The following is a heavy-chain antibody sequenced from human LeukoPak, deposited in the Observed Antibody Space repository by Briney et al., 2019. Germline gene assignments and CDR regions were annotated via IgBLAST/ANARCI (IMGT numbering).Heavy chain of an antibody. Sequence: PGGSPRLSCAASGFTFSSCAMNWVRQAPGKGLEWVSAITGSGGSTYYADSVKGRFTVSRDDSKNTLYLQMNSLRAEDTAVYYCAKDGGLWVSAHWGDSWGRGTLVTVSS. CDR2: ITGSGGST. J-gene: IGHJ4*02. D-gene: IGHD7-27*01. CDR1: GFTFSSCA. V-gene: IGHV3-23*01. CDR3: AKDGGLWVSAHWGDS.